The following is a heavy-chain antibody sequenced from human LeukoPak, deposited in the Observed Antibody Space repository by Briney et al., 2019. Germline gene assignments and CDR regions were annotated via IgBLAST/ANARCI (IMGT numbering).Heavy chain of an antibody. V-gene: IGHV4-39*07. J-gene: IGHJ4*02. CDR2: IYYSGGN. Sequence: SETLSLTCTVSGGSISSSGYYWGWIRQPPGKGLEWIGSIYYSGGNYYNPSLNSRVTISVDTSKNQFSLRLSSVTAADTAVDYCARGPYYFDSWGPGTLVTVSS. CDR3: ARGPYYFDS. CDR1: GGSISSSGYY.